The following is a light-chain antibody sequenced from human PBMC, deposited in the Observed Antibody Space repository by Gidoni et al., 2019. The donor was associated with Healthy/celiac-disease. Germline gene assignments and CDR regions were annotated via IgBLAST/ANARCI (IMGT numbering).Light chain of an antibody. Sequence: DNQMTQSPSSLSASVGDRVTITCRASQSISSYLNWYQQKPGKAPKLLIYAASSLQSGVPSRFSGSGSGTDFTLTISSLQPEDFATYYCQQSYSTHALTFGGGTKVEIK. J-gene: IGKJ4*01. CDR1: QSISSY. CDR3: QQSYSTHALT. V-gene: IGKV1-39*01. CDR2: AAS.